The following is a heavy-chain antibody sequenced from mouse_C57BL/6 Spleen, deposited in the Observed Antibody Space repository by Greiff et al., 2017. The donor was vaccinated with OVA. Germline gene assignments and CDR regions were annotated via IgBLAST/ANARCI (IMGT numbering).Heavy chain of an antibody. CDR1: FTFTAYY. CDR2: IRNKANGYTT. V-gene: IGHV7-3*01. J-gene: IGHJ4*01. CDR3: ARDYSNYDLYYAMDY. Sequence: EVKLMESGGGLVQPGGFTFTAYYMSWVRQPPGKALEWLGFIRNKANGYTTEYSASVKGRFTISRDNSQSILYLQMNALRAEDSATYYCARDYSNYDLYYAMDYWGQGTSVTVSS. D-gene: IGHD2-5*01.